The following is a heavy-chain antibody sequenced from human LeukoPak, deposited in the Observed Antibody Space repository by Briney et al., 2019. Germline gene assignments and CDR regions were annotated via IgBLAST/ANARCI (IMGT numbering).Heavy chain of an antibody. V-gene: IGHV3-7*01. D-gene: IGHD3-22*01. J-gene: IGHJ4*02. CDR3: ARGGYYYDSSGYYYDNQNYYFDY. CDR2: IKQDGSEN. CDR1: GFTFSSNW. Sequence: GGSLRLSCAASGFTFSSNWMSWVRQAPGKGLERVANIKQDGSENYYVDSVKGRFTISRDNAKNSLYLQMNSLRAEDTAVYYCARGGYYYDSSGYYYDNQNYYFDYWAREPWSPSPQ.